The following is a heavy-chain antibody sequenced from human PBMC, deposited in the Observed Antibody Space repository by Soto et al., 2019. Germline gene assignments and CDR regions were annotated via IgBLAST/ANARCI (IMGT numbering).Heavy chain of an antibody. D-gene: IGHD2-2*01. Sequence: XGSLRLSCAASGFTFSGYSMNWVRQAPGKGLEWVSSISSSSSYIYYADSVKGRFTISRDNAKNSLYLQMNSLRAEDTAVYYCARDGPEKGRTSYFDYWGQGTLVTVSS. V-gene: IGHV3-21*01. CDR1: GFTFSGYS. J-gene: IGHJ4*02. CDR3: ARDGPEKGRTSYFDY. CDR2: ISSSSSYI.